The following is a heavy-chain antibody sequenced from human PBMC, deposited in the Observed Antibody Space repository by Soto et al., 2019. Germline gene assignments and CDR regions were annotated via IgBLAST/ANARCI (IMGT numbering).Heavy chain of an antibody. V-gene: IGHV3-30*18. CDR2: ISYDGSNK. Sequence: QVQLVESGGGVVQPGRSLRLSCAASGFTFSSYGMHWVRQAPGKGLEWVAVISYDGSNKYYADSVKGRFTISRDNSKNTLYLQMNSLRAEDTAVYYCAKDNGMVRGVIHYHGMDDWGQGTTVTVSS. CDR3: AKDNGMVRGVIHYHGMDD. D-gene: IGHD3-10*01. CDR1: GFTFSSYG. J-gene: IGHJ6*02.